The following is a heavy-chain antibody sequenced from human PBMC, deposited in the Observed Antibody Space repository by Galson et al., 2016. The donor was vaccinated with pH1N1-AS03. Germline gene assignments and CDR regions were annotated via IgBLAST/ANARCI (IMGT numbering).Heavy chain of an antibody. Sequence: TLSLTCTVSGGSISSRDHYWVWIRQTPGKGLEWIGHIYYSGNSYYNPSLKSRVNFSVDTSKNQFSLKLASVTAADTAVYYCAKTAFTDAFDIWSPGTRVSVSS. V-gene: IGHV4-39*01. CDR1: GGSISSRDHY. CDR2: IYYSGNS. J-gene: IGHJ3*02. CDR3: AKTAFTDAFDI. D-gene: IGHD5-18*01.